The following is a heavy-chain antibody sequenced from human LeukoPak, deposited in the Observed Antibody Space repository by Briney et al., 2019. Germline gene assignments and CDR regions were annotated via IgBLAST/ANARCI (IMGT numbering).Heavy chain of an antibody. V-gene: IGHV3-48*01. CDR1: GFIFSNYA. Sequence: GGSLRLSCAASGFIFSNYAMHWVRQAPGKGLEWISYISGTSATIYYADSVKGRFTISRDNAKNSLYLQMNSLRVEDTAVYYCARDSSAGSSGFWGQGTLVTVSS. CDR2: ISGTSATI. J-gene: IGHJ4*02. D-gene: IGHD6-25*01. CDR3: ARDSSAGSSGF.